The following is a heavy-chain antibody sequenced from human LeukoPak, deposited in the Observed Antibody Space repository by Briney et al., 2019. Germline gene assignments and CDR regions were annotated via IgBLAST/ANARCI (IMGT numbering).Heavy chain of an antibody. Sequence: GASVKVSCKAFGYTFSNYYIHWVRRAPGQGLEWMETINPSGGATRFAQKFQGRASMTRDMSTTTVFMELTSLTSDDTAEYYCARAIAAGGYYFDYWGQGTLVTVSS. V-gene: IGHV1-46*01. CDR3: ARAIAAGGYYFDY. D-gene: IGHD2-15*01. J-gene: IGHJ4*02. CDR2: INPSGGAT. CDR1: GYTFSNYY.